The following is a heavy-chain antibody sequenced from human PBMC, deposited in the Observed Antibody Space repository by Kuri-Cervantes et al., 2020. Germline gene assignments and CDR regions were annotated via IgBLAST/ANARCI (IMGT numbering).Heavy chain of an antibody. D-gene: IGHD3-10*01. J-gene: IGHJ3*02. V-gene: IGHV4-34*01. Sequence: SETLSLTCAVYGASFSPYYWNWIRQPPGKGLEWIGEINHSGGTNYNPSLKSRVTMSVDTSKNQFSLHLTSLTAADTAVYYCARPRGYYGSGSYYPATRPWYAFDIWGQGTMVTVSS. CDR3: ARPRGYYGSGSYYPATRPWYAFDI. CDR2: INHSGGT. CDR1: GASFSPYY.